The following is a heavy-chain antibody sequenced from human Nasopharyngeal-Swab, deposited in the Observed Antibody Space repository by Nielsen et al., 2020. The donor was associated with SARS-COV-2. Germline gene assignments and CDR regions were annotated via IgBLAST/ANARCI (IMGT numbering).Heavy chain of an antibody. V-gene: IGHV3-33*01. CDR1: GFTFSTFG. Sequence: SLKISCAASGFTFSTFGMHWVRPAPGKGLEWVAVIWYDGSNKYYADSVKGRFTISRDNSKNTLYLQMNSLRAEDTAIYYCARDEAGTANSGFDYWGQGTLVTVSS. CDR3: ARDEAGTANSGFDY. CDR2: IWYDGSNK. J-gene: IGHJ4*02. D-gene: IGHD1-1*01.